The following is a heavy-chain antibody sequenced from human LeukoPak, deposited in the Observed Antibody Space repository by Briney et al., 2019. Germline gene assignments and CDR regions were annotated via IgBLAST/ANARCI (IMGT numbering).Heavy chain of an antibody. CDR1: GYTLTELS. Sequence: APVKVSCKVSGYTLTELSMHWVRQAPGKGLEWMGGFDPEDGETIYAQKFQGRVTMTEDTSTDTAYMELSSLRSEDTAVYYCATGYSGYDYYFDYWGQGTLVTVSP. J-gene: IGHJ4*02. CDR2: FDPEDGET. CDR3: ATGYSGYDYYFDY. D-gene: IGHD5-12*01. V-gene: IGHV1-24*01.